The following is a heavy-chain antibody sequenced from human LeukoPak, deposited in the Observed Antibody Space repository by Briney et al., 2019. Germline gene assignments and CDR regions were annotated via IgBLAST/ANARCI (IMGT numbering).Heavy chain of an antibody. D-gene: IGHD7-27*01. CDR1: GYTFTSFD. CDR3: ARGPPNWGMVGY. Sequence: GASVKVSCKASGYTFTSFDFNWVRQATGQGLEWMGWMKSNNGHTGYAQKFQGRVTMTRDTSISTAYMELSSLTFEDTAVYHCARGPPNWGMVGYWGQGTLVTVSS. CDR2: MKSNNGHT. J-gene: IGHJ4*02. V-gene: IGHV1-8*01.